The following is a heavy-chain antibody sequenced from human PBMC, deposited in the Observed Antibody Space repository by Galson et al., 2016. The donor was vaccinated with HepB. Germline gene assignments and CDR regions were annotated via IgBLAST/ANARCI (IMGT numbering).Heavy chain of an antibody. Sequence: LRLSCAVSGFTFRNHQMHWLRQVPGKGLEWIGYIYYSGSTKYNPSLKSRVTMSQDTSKNQFSLNLSSVTAADTAVYYCAASRGYNWALPFDYWGQGTLATVSS. V-gene: IGHV4-59*03. CDR1: GFTFRNHQ. J-gene: IGHJ4*02. CDR3: AASRGYNWALPFDY. D-gene: IGHD5-24*01. CDR2: IYYSGST.